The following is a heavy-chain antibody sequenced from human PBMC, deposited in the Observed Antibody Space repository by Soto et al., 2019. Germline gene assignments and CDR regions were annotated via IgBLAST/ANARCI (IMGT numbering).Heavy chain of an antibody. CDR1: GFTFSSYA. J-gene: IGHJ6*01. Sequence: SLCPSCAAPGFTFSSYAMRWVRQAAGRDREYVSAISSNGGSTYYAESVKGRFTISRDNSKNTRYRQMGSLRSEHMAVYYCARGGVYGDHSFYY. D-gene: IGHD4-17*01. CDR2: ISSNGGST. V-gene: IGHV3-64*02. CDR3: ARGGVYGDHSFYY.